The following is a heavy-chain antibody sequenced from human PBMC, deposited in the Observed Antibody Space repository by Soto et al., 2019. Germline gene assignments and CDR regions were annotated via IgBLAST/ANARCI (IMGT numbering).Heavy chain of an antibody. Sequence: GGSLRLSCAASGFTFSSYAMHWVRQAPGKGLEWVAVISYDGSNKYYADSVKGRFTISRDNSKNTLYLQMNSLRAEDTAVYYCATHPPTTVVTLAYWGQGTLVTVSS. D-gene: IGHD4-17*01. J-gene: IGHJ4*02. V-gene: IGHV3-30-3*01. CDR3: ATHPPTTVVTLAY. CDR1: GFTFSSYA. CDR2: ISYDGSNK.